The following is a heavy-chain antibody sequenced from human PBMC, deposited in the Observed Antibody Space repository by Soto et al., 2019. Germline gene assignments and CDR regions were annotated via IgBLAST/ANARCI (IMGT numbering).Heavy chain of an antibody. Sequence: GGSLRLSCAASGFTCSNAWIIWVRQATGKGLEWVGRVKSKNDGGTTDFAAPVKGRFAISRDDSKNMVYLEMNSLQTEDTAIYYCTTDSYITSIIVRFDYWGHGTLVTVSS. D-gene: IGHD3-22*01. J-gene: IGHJ4*01. V-gene: IGHV3-15*07. CDR2: VKSKNDGGTT. CDR3: TTDSYITSIIVRFDY. CDR1: GFTCSNAW.